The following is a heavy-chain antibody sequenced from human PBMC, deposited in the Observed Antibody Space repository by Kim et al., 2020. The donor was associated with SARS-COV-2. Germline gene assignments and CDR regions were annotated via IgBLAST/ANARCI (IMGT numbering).Heavy chain of an antibody. CDR3: ARLELDSKRFYYYYYIDV. D-gene: IGHD1-1*01. V-gene: IGHV5-51*01. CDR1: GYSFTSYW. CDR2: IYPGDSDT. Sequence: GESLKISCKGSGYSFTSYWIGWVRQMPGKGLEWMGNIYPGDSDTRYSPSFQGQVTISADKSISTAYLQWSSLKASDTAMYYCARLELDSKRFYYYYYIDVGGKGTTVTVSS. J-gene: IGHJ6*03.